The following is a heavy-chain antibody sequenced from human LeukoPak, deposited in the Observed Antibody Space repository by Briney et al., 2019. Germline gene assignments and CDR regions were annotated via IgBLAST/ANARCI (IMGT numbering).Heavy chain of an antibody. CDR3: ARSRSYNHFDY. D-gene: IGHD1-14*01. J-gene: IGHJ4*02. Sequence: QPGGPPRLSCAASGFTFSSYDMHWVRQATGKGLEWVSAIGSAGDTYYPGSVKGRFTISRENAKNSLYPQMNSLRAGDTAVYYCARSRSYNHFDYWGQGTLVTVSS. CDR1: GFTFSSYD. V-gene: IGHV3-13*01. CDR2: IGSAGDT.